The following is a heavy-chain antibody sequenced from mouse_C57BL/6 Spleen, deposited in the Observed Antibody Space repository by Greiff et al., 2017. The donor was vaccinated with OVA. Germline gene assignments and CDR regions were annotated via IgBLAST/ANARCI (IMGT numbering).Heavy chain of an antibody. CDR2: INPSNGGT. Sequence: QVHVKQPGTELVKPGASVKLSCKASGYTFTSYWMHWVKQRPGQGLAWIGNINPSNGGTNYNEKFKSKATLTVDKSSSTAYMQLSSLTSEVSAVYYCARSQAQATAWFAYWGQGTLVTVSA. CDR1: GYTFTSYW. CDR3: ARSQAQATAWFAY. D-gene: IGHD3-2*02. V-gene: IGHV1-53*01. J-gene: IGHJ3*01.